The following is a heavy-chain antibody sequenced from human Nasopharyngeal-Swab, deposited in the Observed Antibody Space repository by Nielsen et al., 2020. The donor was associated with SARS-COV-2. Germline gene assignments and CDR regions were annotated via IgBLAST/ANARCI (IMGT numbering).Heavy chain of an antibody. Sequence: SETLSLTCTVSGGSISSYYWSWIRQPPGKGLEWIGYIYYSGSTNYNPSLKSRVTISVDTSKNQFSLKLSSVTAADTAVYYCARDRVTMVRGVNAYYYFDYWGQGTLVTVSS. CDR3: ARDRVTMVRGVNAYYYFDY. CDR2: IYYSGST. CDR1: GGSISSYY. J-gene: IGHJ4*02. D-gene: IGHD3-10*01. V-gene: IGHV4-59*12.